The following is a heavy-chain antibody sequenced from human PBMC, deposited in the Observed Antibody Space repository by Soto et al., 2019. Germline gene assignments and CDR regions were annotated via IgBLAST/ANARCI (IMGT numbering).Heavy chain of an antibody. CDR1: GFTFSSYW. D-gene: IGHD5-12*01. Sequence: GSLRLSCAASGFTFSSYWMSWVRQAPGKGLEWVANIKQHGSEKYYVDSVKGRFTISRDNAKNSLYLQMNSLRAEDTAVYYCARVGYPDSGYYGIDVWVQGTTVTVS. CDR2: IKQHGSEK. J-gene: IGHJ6*02. CDR3: ARVGYPDSGYYGIDV. V-gene: IGHV3-7*03.